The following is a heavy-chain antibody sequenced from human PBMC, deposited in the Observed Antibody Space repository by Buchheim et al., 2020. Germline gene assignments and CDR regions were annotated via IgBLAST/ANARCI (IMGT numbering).Heavy chain of an antibody. Sequence: EVQLLESGGGLVQPGGSLRLSCAASGFTFSSYAMSWVRQAPGKGLEWVSDISGSGGSTYYADSVKGRFTISRDNSKNTLYLQMNSLRAEDTAVYYCAKSGADIAAAGTVLWFDHWGQGTL. D-gene: IGHD6-13*01. V-gene: IGHV3-23*01. CDR2: ISGSGGST. J-gene: IGHJ5*02. CDR1: GFTFSSYA. CDR3: AKSGADIAAAGTVLWFDH.